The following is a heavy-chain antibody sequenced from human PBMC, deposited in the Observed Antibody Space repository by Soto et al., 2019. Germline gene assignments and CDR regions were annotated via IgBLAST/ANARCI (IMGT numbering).Heavy chain of an antibody. CDR3: ATINYYYSAETRYPPRHDAFDI. CDR2: INPSGGST. D-gene: IGHD3-22*01. Sequence: ASVKVSSKASGYRFTSYYIHWARQAPGQGLEWMGIINPSGGSTSYAQKFQGRVTMTRDTSTSTVYMELSSLRSEDTAVYYCATINYYYSAETRYPPRHDAFDIWGQGTMVTVSS. V-gene: IGHV1-46*01. CDR1: GYRFTSYY. J-gene: IGHJ3*02.